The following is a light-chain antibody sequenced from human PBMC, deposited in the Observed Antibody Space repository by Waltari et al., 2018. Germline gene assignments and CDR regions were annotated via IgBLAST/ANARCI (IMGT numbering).Light chain of an antibody. V-gene: IGKV2D-29*01. J-gene: IGKJ1*01. CDR3: MQALQRQRK. Sequence: HPPVSLTVPPGEPAAGDGKERRSLLPSNGKTYLYWFLQKSGQPPRLLLYSASYRFSGVPDRFSGRGEGTDFTLKSSRGEAEEGGGDFCMQALQRQRKFGQGTKVEVK. CDR2: SAS. CDR1: RSLLPSNGKTY.